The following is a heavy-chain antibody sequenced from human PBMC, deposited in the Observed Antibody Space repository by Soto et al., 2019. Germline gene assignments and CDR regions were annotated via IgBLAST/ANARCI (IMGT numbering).Heavy chain of an antibody. CDR1: GFTFTSSA. V-gene: IGHV1-58*02. D-gene: IGHD2-15*01. J-gene: IGHJ6*02. Sequence: VASVKVSCKASGFTFTSSAMQWVRQARGQRLEWIGWIVVGSGNTNYAQKFQERVTITRDMSTSTAYMELSSLRSEDTAVYYCAAALPRGDVVARYYYYGMDVWGQGTTVTVSS. CDR3: AAALPRGDVVARYYYYGMDV. CDR2: IVVGSGNT.